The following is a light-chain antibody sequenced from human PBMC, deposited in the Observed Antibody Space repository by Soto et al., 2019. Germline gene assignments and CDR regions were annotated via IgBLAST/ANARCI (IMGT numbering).Light chain of an antibody. CDR2: AAS. CDR3: LQDYNYPRT. J-gene: IGKJ1*01. V-gene: IGKV1-6*01. Sequence: IHMTQSASSLSASVGYRVTITCRASQGIRNDLGWYQQKPGKAPKILIYAASSLQSGVPSRFSGSGYGTDFNLTIGSLQTEDFATYYCLQDYNYPRTFGQGTKVDIK. CDR1: QGIRND.